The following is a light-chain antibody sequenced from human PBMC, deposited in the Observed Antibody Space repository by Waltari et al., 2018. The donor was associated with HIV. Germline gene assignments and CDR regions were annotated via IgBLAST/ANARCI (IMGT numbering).Light chain of an antibody. J-gene: IGKJ1*01. V-gene: IGKV1-39*01. Sequence: DIQITQSPSSLSASVGDRVTITCRASQSIGSDLNWYQQKAGKAPKLLIYAAASFQSGGPSRFSGSGSGTDLTLTISSRKPEEFATYYCQQSDRTRSWTFGQGTKVESK. CDR3: QQSDRTRSWT. CDR1: QSIGSD. CDR2: AAA.